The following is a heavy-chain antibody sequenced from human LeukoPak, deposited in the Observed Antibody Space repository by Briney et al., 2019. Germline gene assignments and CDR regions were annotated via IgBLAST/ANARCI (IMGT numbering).Heavy chain of an antibody. CDR3: AKPQLRYFDWAPDAFDI. D-gene: IGHD3-9*01. Sequence: GGSLRLSCAASGFTFDDYAMHWVRQAPGKGLEWVSGISWNSGSIGYADSVKGRFTISRDNSKNTLYLQMNSLRAEDTAVYYCAKPQLRYFDWAPDAFDIWGQGTMVTVSS. J-gene: IGHJ3*02. CDR2: ISWNSGSI. V-gene: IGHV3-9*01. CDR1: GFTFDDYA.